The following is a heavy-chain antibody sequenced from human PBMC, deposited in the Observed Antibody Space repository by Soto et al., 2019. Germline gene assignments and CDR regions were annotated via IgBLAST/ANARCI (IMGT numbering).Heavy chain of an antibody. CDR2: IYYSGST. Sequence: QVQLQESGPGLVKPSQTLSLTCTVSGGSISSGGYYWSWIRQHPGKGLEWIGYIYYSGSTYYNPSLKGRVTISVDTSKNPFSLKLSSVTAADTAVYYCAILGQYSYGPGRAFDIWGQGTMVTVSS. J-gene: IGHJ3*02. D-gene: IGHD5-18*01. V-gene: IGHV4-31*03. CDR1: GGSISSGGYY. CDR3: AILGQYSYGPGRAFDI.